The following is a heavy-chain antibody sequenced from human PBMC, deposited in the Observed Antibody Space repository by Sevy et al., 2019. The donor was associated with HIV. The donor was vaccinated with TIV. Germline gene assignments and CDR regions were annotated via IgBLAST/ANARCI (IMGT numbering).Heavy chain of an antibody. CDR1: GFTISSFW. CDR3: SGAIGAAGAW. Sequence: GGSLRLSCAASGFTISSFWMHWVRQAPGKGLEWVANINQDGSAIYYADSVKGRFTISRDNMRNFLYLQMSSLTVEDTARYYCSGAIGAAGAWWGRGILFTASS. V-gene: IGHV3-7*01. D-gene: IGHD6-25*01. CDR2: INQDGSAI. J-gene: IGHJ4*02.